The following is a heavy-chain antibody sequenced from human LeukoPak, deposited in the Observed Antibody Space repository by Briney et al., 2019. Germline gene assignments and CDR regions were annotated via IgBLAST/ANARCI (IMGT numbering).Heavy chain of an antibody. CDR2: ISYDGSNK. V-gene: IGHV3-30*04. CDR3: ASSGYGVRGATPYYYYGMDV. D-gene: IGHD3-10*01. J-gene: IGHJ6*04. Sequence: GGSLRLSCAASGFTFSSYAMHWVRQAPGKGLEWVAVISYDGSNKYYADSVKGRFTISRDNSKNTLYLQMNSLRAEDTAVYYCASSGYGVRGATPYYYYGMDVWGKGTTVTVSS. CDR1: GFTFSSYA.